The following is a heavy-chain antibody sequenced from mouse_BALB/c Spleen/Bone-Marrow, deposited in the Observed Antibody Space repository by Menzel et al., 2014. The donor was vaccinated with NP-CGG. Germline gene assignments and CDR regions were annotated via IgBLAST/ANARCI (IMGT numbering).Heavy chain of an antibody. Sequence: VHLVESGAEMVKPGASVKMSCKASGYTFTSYWMHWVKQRPGQGLEWIGVLDPSDSYTSYNQKFKGKATLTVDTSSSTAYMQLSSLTSEDSAVYYCTRGDYDWYFDFWGAGPTVTVSS. D-gene: IGHD2-4*01. J-gene: IGHJ1*01. CDR3: TRGDYDWYFDF. V-gene: IGHV1S127*01. CDR2: LDPSDSYT. CDR1: GYTFTSYW.